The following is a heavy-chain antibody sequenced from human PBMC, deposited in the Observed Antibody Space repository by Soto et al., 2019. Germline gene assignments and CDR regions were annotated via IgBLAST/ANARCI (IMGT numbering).Heavy chain of an antibody. J-gene: IGHJ4*02. V-gene: IGHV3-23*01. CDR3: ANGQQWELPLDF. CDR2: VSGRSGMT. D-gene: IGHD1-26*01. Sequence: EVQVLESGGGLVQPGGSLRLSCAASGFTFSSYAMSWVRQAPGKGLEWVSVVSGRSGMTYYADPVKCRFTTSRDNSNNPLFLQMNSLRAEDTAIDYCANGQQWELPLDFWGKVTLVTVSA. CDR1: GFTFSSYA.